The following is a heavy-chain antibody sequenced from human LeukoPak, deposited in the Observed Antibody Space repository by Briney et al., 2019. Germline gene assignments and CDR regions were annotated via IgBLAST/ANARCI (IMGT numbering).Heavy chain of an antibody. V-gene: IGHV3-9*01. CDR1: GFTFDDFA. Sequence: SLRLPCAASGFTFDDFALHWVRQAPGKGLEWVSGISWNSGDIGYADSVKGRFTISRDNAKNSLFLQMNSLRAEDTALYYCVKVYGYSYGYIDFWGQGTLVTVSS. CDR3: VKVYGYSYGYIDF. D-gene: IGHD5-18*01. J-gene: IGHJ4*02. CDR2: ISWNSGDI.